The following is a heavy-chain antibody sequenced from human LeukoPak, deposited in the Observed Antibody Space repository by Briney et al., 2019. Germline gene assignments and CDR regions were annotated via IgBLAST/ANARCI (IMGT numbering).Heavy chain of an antibody. J-gene: IGHJ3*02. Sequence: GGSLRLSCAASGFTVSSNYMSWVRQAPGKGLEWVSVIYSGGSTYYADSVKGRFTISRDNSKNTLYLQMNSLRAEDTAVYYCAKDRLGGYYGSGDAFDIWGQGTMVTVSS. D-gene: IGHD3-10*01. CDR3: AKDRLGGYYGSGDAFDI. V-gene: IGHV3-53*01. CDR1: GFTVSSNY. CDR2: IYSGGST.